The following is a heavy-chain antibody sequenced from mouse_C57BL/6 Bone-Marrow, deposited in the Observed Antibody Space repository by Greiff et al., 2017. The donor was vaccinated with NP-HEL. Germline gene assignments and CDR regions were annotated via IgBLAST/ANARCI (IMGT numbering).Heavy chain of an antibody. V-gene: IGHV1-81*01. CDR1: GYTFTSYG. D-gene: IGHD1-2*01. Sequence: VKLQESGAELARPGASVKLSCKASGYTFTSYGISWVKQRTGQGLEWIGEIYPRSGNTYYNEKFKGKATLTADKSSSTAYMELRSLTSEDSAVYFCARYYYGLYYYAMDYWGQGTSVTVSS. CDR3: ARYYYGLYYYAMDY. J-gene: IGHJ4*01. CDR2: IYPRSGNT.